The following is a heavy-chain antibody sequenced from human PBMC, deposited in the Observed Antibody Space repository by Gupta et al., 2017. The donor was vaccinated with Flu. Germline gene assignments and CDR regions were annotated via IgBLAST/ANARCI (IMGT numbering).Heavy chain of an antibody. CDR1: GFTFSSYW. Sequence: EVQLVESGGGLVQPGGSLRLSCAASGFTFSSYWMHWVRQAPGKGLVWVSRINRDGSSTSYADSVKGRFTISRDNAKNTLYLQMNSLRAEDTAVYYCARGEQWLVQGAFDIWGQGTMVTVSS. D-gene: IGHD6-19*01. V-gene: IGHV3-74*01. J-gene: IGHJ3*02. CDR3: ARGEQWLVQGAFDI. CDR2: INRDGSST.